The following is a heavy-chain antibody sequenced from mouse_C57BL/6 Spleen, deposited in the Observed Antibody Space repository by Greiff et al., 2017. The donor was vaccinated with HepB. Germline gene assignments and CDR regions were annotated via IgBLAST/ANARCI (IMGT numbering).Heavy chain of an antibody. CDR2: IDPSDSYT. D-gene: IGHD1-1*01. V-gene: IGHV1-50*01. CDR1: GYTFTSYW. CDR3: ARTSITTVVADV. Sequence: VQLQQPGAELVKPGASVKLSCKASGYTFTSYWMQWVKQRPGQGLEWIGEIDPSDSYTNYNQKFKGKATLTVDTSSSTAYMQLSSLTSEDSAVYYCARTSITTVVADVWGTGTTVTVSS. J-gene: IGHJ1*03.